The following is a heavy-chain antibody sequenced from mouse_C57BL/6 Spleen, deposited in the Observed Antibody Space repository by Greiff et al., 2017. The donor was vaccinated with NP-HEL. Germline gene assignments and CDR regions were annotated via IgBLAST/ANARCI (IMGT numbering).Heavy chain of an antibody. D-gene: IGHD1-1*01. J-gene: IGHJ2*01. V-gene: IGHV1-53*01. Sequence: QVQLQQSGTELVKPGASVKMSCKASGYTFTSYWMHWVKQRPGQGLEWIGNINPSNGGTNYNEKFKSKATLTADKSSSTAYMQLSSLTSEDSAVYYVAREDDYYFHCDYWGQGTTLTVSS. CDR2: INPSNGGT. CDR1: GYTFTSYW. CDR3: AREDDYYFHCDY.